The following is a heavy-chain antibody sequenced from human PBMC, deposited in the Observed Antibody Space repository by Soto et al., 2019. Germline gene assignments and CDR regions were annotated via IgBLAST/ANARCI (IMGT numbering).Heavy chain of an antibody. CDR3: AHRPTTAAMFDY. Sequence: SGPTLVNPTQTLTLTCTFSGFSLSSSGVGVGWIRQPPGKALEVLALIYWNDDTRYSPSLKSRLTITKDTSKSQVVLTMANMDPVDTATYFCAHRPTTAAMFDYWGQGTLVTVSS. V-gene: IGHV2-5*01. CDR2: IYWNDDT. CDR1: GFSLSSSGVG. J-gene: IGHJ4*02.